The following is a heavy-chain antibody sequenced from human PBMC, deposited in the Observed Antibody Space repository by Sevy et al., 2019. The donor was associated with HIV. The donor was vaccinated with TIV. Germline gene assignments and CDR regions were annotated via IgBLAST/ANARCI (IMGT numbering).Heavy chain of an antibody. CDR3: ARERQLVLDY. Sequence: SETLSLTCTVSGGSTSSYYWSWIRQPPGKGLEWIGYIYYSGSTNYKPSLKSRVTISVDTSKNQFSLKLSSVTAADTAVYYCARERQLVLDYWGQGTLVTVSS. D-gene: IGHD6-13*01. CDR2: IYYSGST. V-gene: IGHV4-59*01. CDR1: GGSTSSYY. J-gene: IGHJ4*02.